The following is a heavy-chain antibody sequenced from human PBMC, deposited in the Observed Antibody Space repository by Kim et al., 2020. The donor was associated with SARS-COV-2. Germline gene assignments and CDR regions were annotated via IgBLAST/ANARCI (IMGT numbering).Heavy chain of an antibody. CDR3: ARVPGYSSSWYGVFDY. CDR2: ISSSSSTI. D-gene: IGHD6-13*01. Sequence: GGSLRLSCAASGFTFSSYSMNWVRQAPGKGLEWVSYISSSSSTIYYADSVKGRFTISRDNAKNSLYLQMNSLRDEDTAVYYCARVPGYSSSWYGVFDYWGQGTLVTVSS. V-gene: IGHV3-48*02. J-gene: IGHJ4*02. CDR1: GFTFSSYS.